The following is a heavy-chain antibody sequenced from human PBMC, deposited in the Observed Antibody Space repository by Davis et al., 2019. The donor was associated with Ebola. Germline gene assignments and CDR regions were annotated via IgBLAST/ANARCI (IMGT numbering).Heavy chain of an antibody. J-gene: IGHJ6*02. CDR1: GFSLSNARMG. CDR2: IFSNDEK. CDR3: ARIRSSGWNYYYYGMDV. V-gene: IGHV2-26*01. D-gene: IGHD6-19*01. Sequence: SGPTLVKPTETLTLTCTVSGFSLSNARMGVSWIRQPPGKALEWLAHIFSNDEKSYSTSLKSRPTISKDTSKSQVVLTMTNMDPVDTATYYCARIRSSGWNYYYYGMDVWGQGTTVTVSS.